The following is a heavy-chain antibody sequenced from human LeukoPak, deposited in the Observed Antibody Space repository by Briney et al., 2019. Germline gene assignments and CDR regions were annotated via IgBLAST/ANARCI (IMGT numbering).Heavy chain of an antibody. CDR1: GFTSIAYA. J-gene: IGHJ6*02. CDR2: ISGGGVTT. V-gene: IGHV3-23*01. CDR3: ARNQQLGGHSYYYYAMDV. Sequence: GGSLRLSCVGSGFTSIAYALTWARQAPGKGLEWVSGISGGGVTTYYADSVKGRFTISIDNSNNTLYLQMNTLRADATAIYYCARNQQLGGHSYYYYAMDVSGQGTTVTVSS. D-gene: IGHD3-16*01.